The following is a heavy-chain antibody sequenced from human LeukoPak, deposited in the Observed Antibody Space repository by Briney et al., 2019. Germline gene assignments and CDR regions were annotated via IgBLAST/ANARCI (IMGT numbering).Heavy chain of an antibody. D-gene: IGHD6-13*01. CDR1: GFSFSGYD. CDR3: ARSPSYSSSWYALDS. CDR2: IGTAGDT. Sequence: GGSLRLSCEASGFSFSGYDMHWVRQATGKGLEWVSAIGTAGDTYYSDSVRGRFTISREDAKNSLDLQMHSLRAGDTAVYYCARSPSYSSSWYALDSWGQGTLVTVSS. V-gene: IGHV3-13*01. J-gene: IGHJ4*02.